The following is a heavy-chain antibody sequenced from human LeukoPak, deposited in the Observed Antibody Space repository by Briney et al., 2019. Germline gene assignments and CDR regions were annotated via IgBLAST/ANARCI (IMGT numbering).Heavy chain of an antibody. Sequence: PGGSLRLSCAASGFTFSSYSMNWVRQAPGKGLEWVSVIYTSGTTYYADSVKGRFTISRDNSKNTLYLQMNSLRAEDTAVYSCARHHYDSSGYYYSLDYWGQGTLVTVSS. V-gene: IGHV3-66*04. CDR2: IYTSGTT. CDR3: ARHHYDSSGYYYSLDY. D-gene: IGHD3-22*01. CDR1: GFTFSSYS. J-gene: IGHJ4*02.